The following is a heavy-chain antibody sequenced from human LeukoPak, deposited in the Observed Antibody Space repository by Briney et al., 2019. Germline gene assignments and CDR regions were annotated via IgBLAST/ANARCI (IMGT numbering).Heavy chain of an antibody. J-gene: IGHJ6*02. V-gene: IGHV4-39*01. CDR3: ARYQLPNYYGMDV. CDR2: IYSGST. D-gene: IGHD2-2*01. CDR1: GASIITDTYC. Sequence: SETLSLTCTVSGASIITDTYCWGWIRQSPGKGLEWIGSIYSGSTYYNPSLKSRVTISADTSKNQLSLKLSSVTATDTAFYYCARYQLPNYYGMDVWGQGTTVTVSS.